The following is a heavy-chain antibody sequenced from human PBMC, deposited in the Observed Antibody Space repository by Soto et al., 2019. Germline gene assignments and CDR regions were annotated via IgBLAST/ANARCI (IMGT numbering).Heavy chain of an antibody. Sequence: NGACTGAVWAISVDLVSCRLHTPRQGLEWMGGIIPIFGTANYAQKFQGRVTITAEESTSTAYMELSSLRSEDTAVYYCARGGVTMVWGVIVGKSYYYSGMAVLGNGTTVTVSS. CDR3: ARGGVTMVWGVIVGKSYYYSGMAV. D-gene: IGHD3-10*01. V-gene: IGHV1-69*01. CDR2: IIPIFGTA. CDR1: VWAISVDL. J-gene: IGHJ6*04.